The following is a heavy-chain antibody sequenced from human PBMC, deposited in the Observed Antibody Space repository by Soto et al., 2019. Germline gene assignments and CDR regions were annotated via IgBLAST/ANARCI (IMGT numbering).Heavy chain of an antibody. CDR1: GGSFSGYY. J-gene: IGHJ2*01. CDR3: ARGRGDGYNQDWYFNL. D-gene: IGHD3-10*01. V-gene: IGHV4-34*01. Sequence: QVHLQQWGAGLLKPSETLSLTCAVYGGSFSGYYWNWIRQPPGKGLEWIGEINHSGSTNYNPSLKSRVTITLGTSNHQFSLKLTSVTATDTAVYYCARGRGDGYNQDWYFNLWGRATLVTVSS. CDR2: INHSGST.